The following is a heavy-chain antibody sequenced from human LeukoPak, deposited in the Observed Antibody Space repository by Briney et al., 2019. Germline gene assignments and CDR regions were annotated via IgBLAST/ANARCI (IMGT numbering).Heavy chain of an antibody. CDR2: IYSGGST. D-gene: IGHD3-3*01. CDR3: ARADYDFWSGYYGY. Sequence: PGGSLRLSCAASGFTVSSNYMSWVRQAPGKGLEWVSVIYSGGSTYYADSVKGRFTISRDNSKNTLYLQMNSLRAEDTAVYYCARADYDFWSGYYGYWGQGTLVTVSS. CDR1: GFTVSSNY. J-gene: IGHJ4*02. V-gene: IGHV3-66*02.